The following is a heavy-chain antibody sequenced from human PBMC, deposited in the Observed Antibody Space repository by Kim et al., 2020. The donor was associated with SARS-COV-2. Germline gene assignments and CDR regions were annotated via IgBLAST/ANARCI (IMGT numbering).Heavy chain of an antibody. D-gene: IGHD1-20*01. CDR2: ISWNSGSI. CDR3: AKDKANWSANAHSFDY. CDR1: GFTFDDYA. Sequence: GGSLRLSCAASGFTFDDYAMHWVRQAPGKGLEWVSGISWNSGSIGYEDSVKGRFTISRDNANNSLYLQMNSLRAEDTALNYCAKDKANWSANAHSFDYWGQGTLSTVYS. V-gene: IGHV3-9*01. J-gene: IGHJ4*02.